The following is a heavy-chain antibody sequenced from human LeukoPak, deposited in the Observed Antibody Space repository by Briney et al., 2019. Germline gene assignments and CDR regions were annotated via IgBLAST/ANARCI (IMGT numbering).Heavy chain of an antibody. V-gene: IGHV4-34*01. CDR2: GNESGGT. CDR1: GGSLNGHY. Sequence: SETLSLTCAVYGGSLNGHYWSWIRQPPGKGLEWIGEGNESGGTKFNPSLKSRATISADTSKNQFSLKLSSVTAADTAVYYCARSSNYDFWSGYYNYYYYMDVWGKGTTVTVSS. D-gene: IGHD3-3*01. CDR3: ARSSNYDFWSGYYNYYYYMDV. J-gene: IGHJ6*03.